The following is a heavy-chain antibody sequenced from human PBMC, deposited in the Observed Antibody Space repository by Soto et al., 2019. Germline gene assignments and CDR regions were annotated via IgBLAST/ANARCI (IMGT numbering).Heavy chain of an antibody. CDR2: ISAYNGNT. V-gene: IGHV1-18*04. J-gene: IGHJ6*02. D-gene: IGHD4-17*01. Sequence: ASVKVSCKASGYTFTSYCISWVRQAPGQGLEWMGWISAYNGNTNYAQKLQGRVTMTTDTSTSTAYMELRSLRSDDTAVYYCARDAAVTTENYYYYYYGMDVWGQGTTVTVSS. CDR1: GYTFTSYC. CDR3: ARDAAVTTENYYYYYYGMDV.